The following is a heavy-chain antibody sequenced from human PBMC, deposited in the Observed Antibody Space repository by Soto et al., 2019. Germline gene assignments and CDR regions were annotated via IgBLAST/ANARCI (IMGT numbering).Heavy chain of an antibody. J-gene: IGHJ5*02. CDR3: ARGDTAAAGNWFDP. D-gene: IGHD6-13*01. V-gene: IGHV3-21*01. Sequence: GGSLRLSCAASGFTFSSYSMNWVRQAPGKGLEWVSSISSSSSYIYYADSVKGRFTISRDNAKNSLYLQMNSLRAEDTAVYYCARGDTAAAGNWFDPWGQGNLVTVSS. CDR1: GFTFSSYS. CDR2: ISSSSSYI.